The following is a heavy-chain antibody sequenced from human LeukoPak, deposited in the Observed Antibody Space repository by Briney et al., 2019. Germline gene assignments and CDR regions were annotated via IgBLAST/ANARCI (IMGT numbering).Heavy chain of an antibody. J-gene: IGHJ5*02. Sequence: PSETLSLTCTVSGGSVSSGSYYWSWIRQPPGKGLEWIGYIYYSGSTNYNPSLKSRVTISVDTSKNQFSLKLSSVTAADTAVYYCARGLGYSGGWYDWFDPWGQGTLVTVSS. CDR1: GGSVSSGSYY. V-gene: IGHV4-61*01. CDR2: IYYSGST. CDR3: ARGLGYSGGWYDWFDP. D-gene: IGHD6-19*01.